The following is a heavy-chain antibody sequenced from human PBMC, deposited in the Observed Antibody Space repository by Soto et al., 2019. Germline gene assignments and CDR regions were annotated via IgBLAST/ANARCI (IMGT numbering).Heavy chain of an antibody. CDR1: GGSVSSHLYY. CDR3: ARVDYGDYPWFDP. Sequence: QVQLQESGPGLVKPSDTLSLTCSVSGGSVSSHLYYWGWIRPPPGTGLAWIANVSYNGSTNYNPSLKSRVTISLDTSKNQFSLKLSSVTAADTAVYYCARVDYGDYPWFDPWGQGTPVTVSS. V-gene: IGHV4-61*01. D-gene: IGHD4-17*01. CDR2: VSYNGST. J-gene: IGHJ5*02.